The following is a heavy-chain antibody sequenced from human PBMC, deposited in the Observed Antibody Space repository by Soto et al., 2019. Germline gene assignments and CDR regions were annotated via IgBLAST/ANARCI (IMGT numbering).Heavy chain of an antibody. J-gene: IGHJ4*02. CDR2: IYTSGST. Sequence: SETLSLTCTVSGGSISSYYWIWIRQPAGKGLEWIGRIYTSGSTNYNPSLKGRVTMSVDTSKNQFSLKLSSVTAADTAVYYCAKDLRPRVAGAGPFDYWGQGTLVTVSS. CDR1: GGSISSYY. CDR3: AKDLRPRVAGAGPFDY. D-gene: IGHD6-19*01. V-gene: IGHV4-4*07.